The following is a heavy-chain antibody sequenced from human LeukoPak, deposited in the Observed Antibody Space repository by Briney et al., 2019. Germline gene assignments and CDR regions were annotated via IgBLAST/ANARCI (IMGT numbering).Heavy chain of an antibody. J-gene: IGHJ4*02. CDR1: GGSISSSNW. D-gene: IGHD5-24*01. V-gene: IGHV4-4*02. CDR3: ARDFYLDGYPYFEF. CDR2: IYHSGST. Sequence: SETLSLTCAVSGGSISSSNWWSWVRQPPGKGLEWIGEIYHSGSTNYNPSLKSRVTISVDKSKNQFSLKLSSVTAADTAVYYCARDFYLDGYPYFEFWGQGTLVTVSS.